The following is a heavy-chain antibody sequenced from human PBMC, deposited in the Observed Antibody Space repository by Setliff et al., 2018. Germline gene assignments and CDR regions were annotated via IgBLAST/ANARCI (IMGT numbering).Heavy chain of an antibody. J-gene: IGHJ5*02. V-gene: IGHV1-46*01. CDR3: ARAPWGDDYDSLYTWFDP. D-gene: IGHD3-22*01. CDR2: VNPSGGKT. Sequence: GASVKVSCKKSGYGFTSHYFHWLRQAPGQGLEWMGIVNPSGGKTTLSQKFQGRVSMTADASTATVYMELHSLTSEDTAIYYCARAPWGDDYDSLYTWFDPWGQGSLVTVSS. CDR1: GYGFTSHY.